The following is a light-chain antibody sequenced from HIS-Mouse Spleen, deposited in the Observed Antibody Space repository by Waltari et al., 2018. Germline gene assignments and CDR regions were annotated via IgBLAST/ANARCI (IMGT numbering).Light chain of an antibody. Sequence: QSVLTQPPSASGTPGQRVTISCSGSSSNIGSNYVYWYQQLPGTAPKLLIYRNNQRPSGVPDRFSGSKSGTSASLAISWLRSEDEADYYCAAWDDSLSGPWVFGGGTKLTVL. J-gene: IGLJ3*02. CDR1: SSNIGSNY. CDR2: RNN. CDR3: AAWDDSLSGPWV. V-gene: IGLV1-47*01.